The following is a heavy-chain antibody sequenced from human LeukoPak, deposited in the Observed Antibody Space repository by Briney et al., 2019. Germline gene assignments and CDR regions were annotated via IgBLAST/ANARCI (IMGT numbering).Heavy chain of an antibody. CDR2: IYTSGST. Sequence: PSETLSLTCTVSGGSISSGSYYWSWIRQPAGKGLEWIGRIYTSGSTNYNPSLKSRVTISVDTSKNQFSLKLSSVTAADTAVYYCARDNVLRFLEWARGFDPWGQGTLVTVSS. D-gene: IGHD3-3*01. CDR3: ARDNVLRFLEWARGFDP. J-gene: IGHJ5*02. V-gene: IGHV4-61*02. CDR1: GGSISSGSYY.